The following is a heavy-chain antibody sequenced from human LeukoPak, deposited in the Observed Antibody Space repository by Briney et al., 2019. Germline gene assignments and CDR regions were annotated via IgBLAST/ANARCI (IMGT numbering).Heavy chain of an antibody. D-gene: IGHD4-23*01. V-gene: IGHV3-48*01. CDR3: ARCGGGNPRWFDP. J-gene: IGHJ5*02. CDR2: ISSSSRTT. Sequence: GGSLRLSCAASGFTFSSYSMNWVRQGPGKGLEWVSYISSSSRTTYYADSVKGRFTISRDNAKNSMYLQMNSLRAEDTAVYYCARCGGGNPRWFDPWGQGTLVTVSS. CDR1: GFTFSSYS.